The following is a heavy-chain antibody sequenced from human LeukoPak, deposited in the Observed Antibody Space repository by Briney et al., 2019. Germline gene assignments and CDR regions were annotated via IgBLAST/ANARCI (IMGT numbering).Heavy chain of an antibody. Sequence: GGSLRLSCAASGFTFSSYAMHWVRQAPGKGLEGVAVISYDGRNKYYADSVKGRFTISRDNSKNTLYLQMNSLRAEDTAVYYCARDAGSSTSSGKYYYYYGMDVWGQGTTVTVSS. J-gene: IGHJ6*02. CDR3: ARDAGSSTSSGKYYYYYGMDV. CDR1: GFTFSSYA. CDR2: ISYDGRNK. D-gene: IGHD2-2*01. V-gene: IGHV3-30*04.